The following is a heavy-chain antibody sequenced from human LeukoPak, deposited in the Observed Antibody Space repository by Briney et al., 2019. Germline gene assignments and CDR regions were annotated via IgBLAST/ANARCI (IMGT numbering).Heavy chain of an antibody. D-gene: IGHD3-10*01. J-gene: IGHJ3*02. CDR1: GFTFSSHW. Sequence: GGSLRLSCAASGFTFSSHWMSWVRQAPGKGLEWVAIIKEDGSAKYYVDSVKGRFTISRDNAKNSLSLQMNSLRAEGTAVYYCARNPGWGALDIWGQGTMVTVSS. CDR2: IKEDGSAK. CDR3: ARNPGWGALDI. V-gene: IGHV3-7*01.